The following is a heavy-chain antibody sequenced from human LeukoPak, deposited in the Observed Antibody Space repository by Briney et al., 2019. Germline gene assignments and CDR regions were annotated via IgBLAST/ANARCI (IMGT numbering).Heavy chain of an antibody. Sequence: GGSLRLSCAASGVTFSSYAMSWVRQAPGKGLEWVSVIYSGGSTYYADSVKGRFTISRDNSKNTLYLQMNSLRAEDTAVYYCARDYYDSSGPPLPDYWGQGTLVTVSS. CDR1: GVTFSSYA. J-gene: IGHJ4*02. D-gene: IGHD3-22*01. CDR2: IYSGGST. V-gene: IGHV3-66*01. CDR3: ARDYYDSSGPPLPDY.